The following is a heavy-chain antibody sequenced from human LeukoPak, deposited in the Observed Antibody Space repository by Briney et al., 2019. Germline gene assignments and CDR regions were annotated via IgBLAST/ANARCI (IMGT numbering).Heavy chain of an antibody. J-gene: IGHJ6*03. CDR2: INHSGST. CDR1: GGSFSGYY. V-gene: IGHV4-34*01. Sequence: PSETLSLTCAVYGGSFSGYYWSWIRQPPGKGLEWIGEINHSGSTYYNPSLKSRVTISVDTSKNQFSLKLSSVTAADTAVYYCARVTFIAAAGSFAYYYYMDVWGKGTTVTVSS. D-gene: IGHD6-13*01. CDR3: ARVTFIAAAGSFAYYYYMDV.